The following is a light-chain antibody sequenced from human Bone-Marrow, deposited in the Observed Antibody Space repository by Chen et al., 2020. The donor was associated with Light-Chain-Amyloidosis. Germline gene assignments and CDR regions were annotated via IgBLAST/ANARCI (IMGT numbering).Light chain of an antibody. CDR2: VVI. V-gene: IGLV2-8*01. CDR1: NSDVGLSDY. Sequence: QSALTPPPSASGSPGHSVTLSCTGTNSDVGLSDYVSWYQQHPGKAPKFLIYVVIKRSAGVPDRISGSKSGNKASLTVYGLQAEEEADYYCFSSAGDSWVFGGGTKLTVL. J-gene: IGLJ3*02. CDR3: FSSAGDSWV.